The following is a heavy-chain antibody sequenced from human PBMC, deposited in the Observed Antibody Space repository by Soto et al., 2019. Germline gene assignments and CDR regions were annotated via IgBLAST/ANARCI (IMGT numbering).Heavy chain of an antibody. Sequence: GAALRLSCAASGVTFSSYAMRSVRQAPGKGLEWVSAISGSGGSTYYADSVKGRFTISRDNSKNTLYLQMNSLRAEDTAVYYCAKDSGLDYWGQGTLVTVSS. J-gene: IGHJ4*02. V-gene: IGHV3-23*01. CDR2: ISGSGGST. D-gene: IGHD6-19*01. CDR3: AKDSGLDY. CDR1: GVTFSSYA.